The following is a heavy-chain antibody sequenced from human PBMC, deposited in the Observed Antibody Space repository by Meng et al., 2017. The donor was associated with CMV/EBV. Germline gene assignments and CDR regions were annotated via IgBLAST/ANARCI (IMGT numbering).Heavy chain of an antibody. D-gene: IGHD1-26*01. J-gene: IGHJ1*01. CDR2: INHSGST. CDR1: GGSFSGYY. CDR3: ARGGRGSYFLH. Sequence: SLPCAVYGGSFSGYYWSWIRQSPGEGLEWIGEINHSGSTNYHPSLKSRVTISVDTSKNQFSLKLSSVTAADTAVYYCARGGRGSYFLHWGQGILVTVSS. V-gene: IGHV4-34*01.